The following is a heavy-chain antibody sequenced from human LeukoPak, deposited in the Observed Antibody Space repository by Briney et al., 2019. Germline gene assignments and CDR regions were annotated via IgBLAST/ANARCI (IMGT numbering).Heavy chain of an antibody. Sequence: GGSLRLSCAVSGFTFSTYSMNWVRQAPGKGLEWVSYISSSGGTMYYADSVKGRFTISKDNAKNSLYLQMNSLGVEDTAVYYCARDKRSVNWFDPWGLGTLVTVSS. V-gene: IGHV3-48*01. CDR3: ARDKRSVNWFDP. D-gene: IGHD4-17*01. CDR1: GFTFSTYS. CDR2: ISSSGGTM. J-gene: IGHJ5*02.